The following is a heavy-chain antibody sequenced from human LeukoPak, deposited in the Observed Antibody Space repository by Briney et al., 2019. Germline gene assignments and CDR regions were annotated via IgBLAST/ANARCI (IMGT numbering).Heavy chain of an antibody. CDR2: ISGSGGST. V-gene: IGHV3-23*01. Sequence: GGSLRLSCAASGFTFSSYAMSWVRQAPGKGLEWVSAISGSGGSTYYADSVKGRFTISRDNSKNTLYLQMNSLRAKDTAVYYCASRPMGGTLHNDYWGQGTLVTVSS. CDR1: GFTFSSYA. CDR3: ASRPMGGTLHNDY. D-gene: IGHD3-10*01. J-gene: IGHJ4*02.